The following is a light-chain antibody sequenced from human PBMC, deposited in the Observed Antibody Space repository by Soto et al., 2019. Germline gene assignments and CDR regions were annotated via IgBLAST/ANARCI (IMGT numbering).Light chain of an antibody. CDR1: RTDAGGYNY. J-gene: IGLJ3*02. V-gene: IGLV2-14*01. CDR2: EVS. CDR3: SSYTRSNTWV. Sequence: QSVLTQPASMSGSPGQSITISCTGTRTDAGGYNYVSWYQQHPAKVPKLLIYEVSNRPSGVSNRFSGSKSGSTASLTISGLQPEDEGDYYFSSYTRSNTWVFGGGTKVTVL.